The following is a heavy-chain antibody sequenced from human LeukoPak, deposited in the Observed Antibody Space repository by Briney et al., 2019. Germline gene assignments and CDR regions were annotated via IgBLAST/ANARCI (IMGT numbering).Heavy chain of an antibody. CDR2: ISSSSSYI. D-gene: IGHD6-19*01. V-gene: IGHV3-21*01. Sequence: GGSLTLSCAASGFTFSSYSMNWVRQAPGKGLGWVSSISSSSSYIYYADSVKGRFTISRDNAKNSLYLQMNSLRAEDTAVYYCAREMLSGWLLSYYYYGMDVWGQGTTVTVSS. CDR3: AREMLSGWLLSYYYYGMDV. J-gene: IGHJ6*02. CDR1: GFTFSSYS.